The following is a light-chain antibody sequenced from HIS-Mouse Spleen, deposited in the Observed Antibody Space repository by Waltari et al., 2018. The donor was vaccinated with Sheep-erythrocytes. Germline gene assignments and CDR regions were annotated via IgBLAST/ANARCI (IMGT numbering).Light chain of an antibody. Sequence: QSALTQPAPVSGSPGQSLTLSCTRTSSDVGSYNLLSWYQQHPGKAPKLMIYEGSKRPSGVSNRFSGSKSGNTASLTISGLQAEDEADYYCCSYAGSSTPWVFGGGTKLTVL. CDR3: CSYAGSSTPWV. CDR2: EGS. J-gene: IGLJ3*02. CDR1: SSDVGSYNL. V-gene: IGLV2-23*01.